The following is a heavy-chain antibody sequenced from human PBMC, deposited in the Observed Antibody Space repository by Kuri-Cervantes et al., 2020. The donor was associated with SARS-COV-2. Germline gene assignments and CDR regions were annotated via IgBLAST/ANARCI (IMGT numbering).Heavy chain of an antibody. CDR3: VRDIVVVPAAIHYYYGMDV. J-gene: IGHJ6*02. D-gene: IGHD2-2*02. CDR1: GITFSSYS. CDR2: ISSSSSYI. V-gene: IGHV3-21*01. Sequence: GESLKISCVASGITFSSYSMNWVRQAPGKGLEWVSSISSSSSYIYYADSVKGRFTISRDNAKNSLYLQMNSLRAEDTAVYYCVRDIVVVPAAIHYYYGMDVWCQGTTVTVSS.